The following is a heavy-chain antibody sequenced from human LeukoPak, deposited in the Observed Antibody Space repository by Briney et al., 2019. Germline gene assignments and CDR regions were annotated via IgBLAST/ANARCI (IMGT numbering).Heavy chain of an antibody. Sequence: GGSLRLSCAASGFTFSSYEMNWVRQAPGKGLEWVSYISSSGSTIYYADSVEGRFTISRDNAKNSLYLQMNSLRAEDTAVYYCARVVFGELLGYWGQGTLVTVSS. CDR3: ARVVFGELLGY. CDR2: ISSSGSTI. CDR1: GFTFSSYE. J-gene: IGHJ4*02. D-gene: IGHD3-10*02. V-gene: IGHV3-48*03.